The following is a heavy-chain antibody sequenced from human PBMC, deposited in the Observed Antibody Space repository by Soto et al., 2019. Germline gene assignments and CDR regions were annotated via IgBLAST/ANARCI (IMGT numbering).Heavy chain of an antibody. CDR2: IYHSGST. V-gene: IGHV4-4*02. Sequence: QVQLQESGPGLVKPSGTLSLTCAVSSGSISSSNWWSWVRQPPGKGLEWIGEIYHSGSTNYNPSPKSRVTISGDKSKNQSSLKLSSVTAADTAVYYCAREGSSSSVRAFDIWGQGTMVTVSS. J-gene: IGHJ3*02. CDR1: SGSISSSNW. CDR3: AREGSSSSVRAFDI. D-gene: IGHD6-6*01.